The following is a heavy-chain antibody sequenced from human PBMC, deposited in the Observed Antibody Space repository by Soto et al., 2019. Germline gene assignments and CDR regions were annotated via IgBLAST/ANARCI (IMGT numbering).Heavy chain of an antibody. CDR1: GCTFSSYA. CDR3: AKGLGTSPAYYYYYYMDV. V-gene: IGHV3-23*01. J-gene: IGHJ6*03. Sequence: PGRSLRLPCAASGCTFSSYAMSWVRQAPGKGLEWVSAISGSGGSTYYADSVKGRFTISRDNSKNTLYLQMNSLRAEDTAVYYCAKGLGTSPAYYYYYYMDVWGKGTTVTVSS. CDR2: ISGSGGST.